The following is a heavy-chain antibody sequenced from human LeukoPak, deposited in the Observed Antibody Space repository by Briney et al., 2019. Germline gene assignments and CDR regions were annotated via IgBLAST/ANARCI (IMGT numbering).Heavy chain of an antibody. D-gene: IGHD3-22*01. CDR3: AKDLGYYYDSSGYYYFDY. V-gene: IGHV3-23*01. CDR2: ISASGGST. CDR1: GFTFSGYA. Sequence: GGSLRLSCAASGFTFSGYAMNWVRQAPGKGLEWVSTISASGGSTYYADSVKGRFTISRDNSKNMLYLQMNSLRAEDTAVYYRAKDLGYYYDSSGYYYFDYWGQGALVTVSS. J-gene: IGHJ4*02.